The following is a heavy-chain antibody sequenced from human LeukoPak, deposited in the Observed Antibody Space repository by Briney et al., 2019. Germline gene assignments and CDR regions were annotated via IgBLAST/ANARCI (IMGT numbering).Heavy chain of an antibody. J-gene: IGHJ1*01. CDR1: GGTFSSYA. D-gene: IGHD2-2*02. V-gene: IGHV1-69*13. CDR3: ARKSGHCSSTSCYMGYFQH. Sequence: SVKVSCKASGGTFSSYAISWVRQAPGQGLEWVGGIIPIFGTANYAQKFQGRVTITADESTSTANMELSSLRSEDTAVYYCARKSGHCSSTSCYMGYFQHWGQGTLVTVSS. CDR2: IIPIFGTA.